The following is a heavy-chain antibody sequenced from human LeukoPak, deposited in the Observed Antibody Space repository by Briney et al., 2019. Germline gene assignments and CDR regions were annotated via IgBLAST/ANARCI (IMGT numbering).Heavy chain of an antibody. CDR3: TRGDGYNDAEYLQH. J-gene: IGHJ1*01. Sequence: PGRSLRLSCAASVFTFISYGMHWVRQAPGKGLEWVAVIWYDGSNKYYGDSVKGRFTISRDNSKKTLYLQMNSLRVKDTSVYYCTRGDGYNDAEYLQHWGQGTLVTVS. CDR2: IWYDGSNK. V-gene: IGHV3-33*01. D-gene: IGHD5-24*01. CDR1: VFTFISYG.